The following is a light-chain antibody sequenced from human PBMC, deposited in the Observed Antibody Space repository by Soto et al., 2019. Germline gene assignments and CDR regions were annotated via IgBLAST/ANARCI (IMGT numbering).Light chain of an antibody. Sequence: QSALTQPASVSGSPGQSITISCTGTSSDVGSYNLVSWYQQHPGKAPKLMIYEGSERPSGVSYRFSGSKSGNTASLTISGLQAEDEADYYCCSYAGSSTFVVFGGGTKLTVL. CDR2: EGS. V-gene: IGLV2-23*03. CDR1: SSDVGSYNL. J-gene: IGLJ2*01. CDR3: CSYAGSSTFVV.